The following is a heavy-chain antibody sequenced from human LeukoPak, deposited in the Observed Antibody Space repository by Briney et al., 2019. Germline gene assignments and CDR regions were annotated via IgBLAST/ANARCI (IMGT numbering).Heavy chain of an antibody. J-gene: IGHJ4*02. Sequence: SVKVSCKASGYTFTDYYMHWVRQAPGQGFEWMGWINPNGGDTNYAQKFQGRVTMTRDTSISTAHMEVSRLRSDDTAVYYCARANFLYCSSSTCLFDYWGQGTLVTVSS. CDR2: INPNGGDT. V-gene: IGHV1-2*02. CDR3: ARANFLYCSSSTCLFDY. D-gene: IGHD2-2*01. CDR1: GYTFTDYY.